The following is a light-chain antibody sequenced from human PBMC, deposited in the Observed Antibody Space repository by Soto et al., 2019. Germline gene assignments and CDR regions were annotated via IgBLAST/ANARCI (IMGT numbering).Light chain of an antibody. CDR1: SSDVGGYNY. CDR3: SSHRSGNTYD. V-gene: IGLV2-14*01. CDR2: EVS. J-gene: IGLJ1*01. Sequence: QSVLTQPASVSGSPGQSITISCTGTSSDVGGYNYVSWYQQHPGKAPKLMIYEVSNRPSGVSNRFSGSKSGNTASLTISGLQAEDEADYYCSSHRSGNTYDFGTGTKVTVL.